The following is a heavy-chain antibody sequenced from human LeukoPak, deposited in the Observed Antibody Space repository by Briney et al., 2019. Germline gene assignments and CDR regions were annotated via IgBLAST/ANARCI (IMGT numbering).Heavy chain of an antibody. CDR2: ISSSSRYI. CDR1: GFTFSSYS. J-gene: IGHJ3*02. D-gene: IGHD6-6*01. Sequence: GGSLRLSCAASGFTFSSYSMTWVRQAPGKGLEWVSSISSSSRYIYYADSMKGRFTISRDNAKNSLYLQMNSLRAEDTAVYYCASIAARGGAFDIWGQGTMVTVSS. V-gene: IGHV3-21*01. CDR3: ASIAARGGAFDI.